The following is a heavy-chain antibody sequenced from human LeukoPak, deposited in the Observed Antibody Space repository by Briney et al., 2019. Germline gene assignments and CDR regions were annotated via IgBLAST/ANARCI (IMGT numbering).Heavy chain of an antibody. J-gene: IGHJ4*02. V-gene: IGHV3-74*01. D-gene: IGHD3-10*01. CDR1: GFTFSSAW. Sequence: GGSLRLSCAASGFTFSSAWMPWVRHAPGKGLVWVSRINSDGSTTSYADSVKGRFTISRDNAKNTLYLQMNSLRAEDTAVYYCARDLTGNVLDYWGQGTLVTISS. CDR2: INSDGSTT. CDR3: ARDLTGNVLDY.